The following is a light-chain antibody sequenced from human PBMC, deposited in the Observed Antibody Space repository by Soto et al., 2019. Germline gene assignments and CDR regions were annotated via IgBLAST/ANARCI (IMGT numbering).Light chain of an antibody. J-gene: IGKJ4*01. Sequence: DIQMTQSPSTLSASVGDRVTMTCRASQSITNWLAWYQQKPGKAPKVLIYEASTLETGVPSRFSGSGSGTEFTLTISSLQPDDFATYYCQQYDSYPLTFGGGTKVDIK. CDR1: QSITNW. CDR2: EAS. CDR3: QQYDSYPLT. V-gene: IGKV1-5*01.